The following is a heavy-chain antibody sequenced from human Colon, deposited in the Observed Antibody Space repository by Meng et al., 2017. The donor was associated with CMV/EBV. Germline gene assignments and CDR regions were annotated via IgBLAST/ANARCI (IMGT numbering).Heavy chain of an antibody. Sequence: GESLKISCAASGFTFSTYWLSWVRQAPGKGLEWVANIKTDGSEKYYVDSVKGRFTISRDNAESSLSLEMNNLRAEDTAMYYCARSPVLDSTGNWGQGTLVTVSS. CDR3: ARSPVLDSTGN. D-gene: IGHD4-17*01. V-gene: IGHV3-7*01. CDR1: GFTFSTYW. CDR2: IKTDGSEK. J-gene: IGHJ4*02.